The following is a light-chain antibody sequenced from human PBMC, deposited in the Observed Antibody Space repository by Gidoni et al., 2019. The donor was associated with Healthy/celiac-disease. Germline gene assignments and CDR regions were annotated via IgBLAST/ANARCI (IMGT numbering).Light chain of an antibody. V-gene: IGKV3-20*01. CDR2: GAS. Sequence: EIVLTQSPGTLSLSPGESATLSCRASQSVSSSYLAWYQQKPGQAPRLLIYGASSRATGIPDRFSGSGSGTDFTLTISRLEPEDFAVYYCQQYGSSPSTFXXXTKVEIK. J-gene: IGKJ1*01. CDR1: QSVSSSY. CDR3: QQYGSSPST.